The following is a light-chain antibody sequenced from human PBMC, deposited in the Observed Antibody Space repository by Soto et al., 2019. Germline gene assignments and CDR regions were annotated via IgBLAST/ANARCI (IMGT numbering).Light chain of an antibody. J-gene: IGKJ1*01. V-gene: IGKV1-5*03. CDR2: KAS. CDR1: QSMSNL. CDR3: QQYNGYSPWT. Sequence: DIQMTQSPSTLSASVGDRITITCRASQSMSNLLAWYQQKPGKAPKPLIYKASTLESGVPSRFSGSGSGTEFTLTISSLQPDDFATYYCQQYNGYSPWTFGQGTKVEIK.